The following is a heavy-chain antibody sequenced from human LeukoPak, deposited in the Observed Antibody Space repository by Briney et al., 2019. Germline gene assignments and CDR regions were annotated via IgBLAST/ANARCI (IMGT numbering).Heavy chain of an antibody. CDR3: AREVPSSGWALDY. J-gene: IGHJ4*02. Sequence: PGGSLRLSCAASGFTFSSYWMSWVRQAPGKGLEWVANIKQDGSEKYYVDSVKGRFTISRDNAKNSLYLQMNSLRAEDTAVYYCAREVPSSGWALDYWGQGTLVTVSP. D-gene: IGHD6-19*01. V-gene: IGHV3-7*01. CDR1: GFTFSSYW. CDR2: IKQDGSEK.